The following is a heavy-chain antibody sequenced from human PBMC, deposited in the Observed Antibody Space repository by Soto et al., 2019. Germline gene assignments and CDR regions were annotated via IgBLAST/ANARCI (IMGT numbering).Heavy chain of an antibody. D-gene: IGHD5-12*01. Sequence: QLQLEESGPGLVKPSETLSHTCTVSGGSISSSSYYWGWIHQSPGKGLEWIGSFYYSGSTYYSPSLKSRVTISGDTSKKQISLRLSSVTATDTAVYYCARISVASRYMDVWGKGATVTVSS. J-gene: IGHJ6*03. CDR1: GGSISSSSYY. V-gene: IGHV4-39*01. CDR2: FYYSGST. CDR3: ARISVASRYMDV.